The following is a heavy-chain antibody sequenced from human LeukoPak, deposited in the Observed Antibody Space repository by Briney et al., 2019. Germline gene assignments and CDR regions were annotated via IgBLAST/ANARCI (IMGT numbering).Heavy chain of an antibody. CDR2: LNHDSGAT. V-gene: IGHV1-2*02. CDR3: ASHDCYSGSYYSFDP. D-gene: IGHD3-10*01. Sequence: GGSVKDSCKASGCTFTDYYIHWVRQAPGQGLEWMGCLNHDSGATANARKFHGRVIMTRDRSITKAYMELNRLTSDDTDVYYCASHDCYSGSYYSFDPWGQGTLVTVSS. CDR1: GCTFTDYY. J-gene: IGHJ5*02.